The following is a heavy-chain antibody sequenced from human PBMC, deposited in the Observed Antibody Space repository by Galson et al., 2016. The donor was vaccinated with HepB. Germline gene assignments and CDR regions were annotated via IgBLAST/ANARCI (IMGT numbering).Heavy chain of an antibody. J-gene: IGHJ4*02. CDR2: IKGDGSGT. Sequence: SLRLSCAASGLSLTKFWMHWVRQAPGKGLVWVSRIKGDGSGTNYADSVKGRFTISRDNAKNTLYLQMNSLRAEDTAVYYCVRQYAGSWLDYWGQGTPVTVSS. D-gene: IGHD6-13*01. CDR3: VRQYAGSWLDY. CDR1: GLSLTKFW. V-gene: IGHV3-74*01.